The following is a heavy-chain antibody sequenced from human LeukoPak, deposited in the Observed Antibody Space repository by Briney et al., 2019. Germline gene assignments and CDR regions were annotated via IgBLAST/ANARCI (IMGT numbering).Heavy chain of an antibody. Sequence: SSETLSLTCSVSGGSISNYYWSWIRQPAGKGLEWIGHIHTSENTNYNPSLKSRVTMSVDTSKNQFSLKLSSVTAADTAVYYCARGSYYGSGSYYFYFDYWGQGTLVTVSS. CDR1: GGSISNYY. CDR3: ARGSYYGSGSYYFYFDY. J-gene: IGHJ4*02. CDR2: IHTSENT. D-gene: IGHD3-10*01. V-gene: IGHV4-4*07.